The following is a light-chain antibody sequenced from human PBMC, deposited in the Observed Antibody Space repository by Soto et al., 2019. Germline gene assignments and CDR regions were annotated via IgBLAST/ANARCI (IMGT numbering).Light chain of an antibody. CDR3: QSYDSSLSGPVV. Sequence: QAVVTQPPSVSGAPGQRVTISCTGSSSNIGAGYDVHWYQQLPGTAPKLLIYGNSNRPSGVPDRFSGSKSGTSASLAITALQAEDEADYYCQSYDSSLSGPVVFGGGTKLTVL. CDR1: SSNIGAGYD. CDR2: GNS. J-gene: IGLJ2*01. V-gene: IGLV1-40*01.